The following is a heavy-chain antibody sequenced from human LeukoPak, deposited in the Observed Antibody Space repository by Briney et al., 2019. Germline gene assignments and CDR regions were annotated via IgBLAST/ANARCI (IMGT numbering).Heavy chain of an antibody. J-gene: IGHJ4*02. V-gene: IGHV3-9*01. CDR1: GFTFDDYA. CDR3: AKDIGSLWFGESIDY. Sequence: GGSLRLSCAASGFTFDDYAMHWVRQAPGKGLEWVSGISWNSGSIGYADSVKGRFTISRDNAKNSLYLQMNSLRAEDTALYYCAKDIGSLWFGESIDYWGQGTLVTVSS. CDR2: ISWNSGSI. D-gene: IGHD3-10*01.